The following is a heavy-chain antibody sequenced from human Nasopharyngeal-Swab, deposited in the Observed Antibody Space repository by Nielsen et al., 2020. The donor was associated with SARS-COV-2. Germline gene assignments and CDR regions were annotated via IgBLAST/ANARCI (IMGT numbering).Heavy chain of an antibody. Sequence: GGSLRLSCAASGFTFSSYWMSWVRQAPGKGLEWVANIKQDGSEKYYVDSVKGRFTISRDNAKNSLYLQMNSLRAEDTAVYYCARVGLGYNWNYFDPYYYYGMDVWGQGTTVTSP. V-gene: IGHV3-7*03. CDR3: ARVGLGYNWNYFDPYYYYGMDV. CDR1: GFTFSSYW. CDR2: IKQDGSEK. D-gene: IGHD1-7*01. J-gene: IGHJ6*02.